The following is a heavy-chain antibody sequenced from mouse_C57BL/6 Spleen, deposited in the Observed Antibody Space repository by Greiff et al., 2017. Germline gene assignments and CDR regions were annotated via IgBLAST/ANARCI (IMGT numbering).Heavy chain of an antibody. V-gene: IGHV8-12*01. Sequence: QVQLKVSGPGILQSSQTLSLTCSFSGFSLSTSGMGVSWIRQPSGKGLEWLAHIYWDDDKRYNPSLKSRLTISKDTSRNQVFLKITSVDTADTATYYCARSMVTTTGAAYAMDYWGQGTSVTVSS. J-gene: IGHJ4*01. CDR3: ARSMVTTTGAAYAMDY. D-gene: IGHD2-2*01. CDR2: IYWDDDK. CDR1: GFSLSTSGMG.